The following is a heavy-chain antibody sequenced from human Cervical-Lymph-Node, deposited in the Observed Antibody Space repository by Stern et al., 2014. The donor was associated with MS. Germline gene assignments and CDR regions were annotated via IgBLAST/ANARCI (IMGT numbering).Heavy chain of an antibody. J-gene: IGHJ4*02. V-gene: IGHV3-9*01. Sequence: EVQLEESGGGLVQPGGSLRLSCAASGFTFDEYGFHWVRPAPGKGLEGISSISWNSGSIDYADSVKGRFTISRDNAKYSVTLQMTSLRPADTALYFCAKEGPIGLFEYWGQGTLVTVSS. CDR3: AKEGPIGLFEY. CDR2: ISWNSGSI. CDR1: GFTFDEYG.